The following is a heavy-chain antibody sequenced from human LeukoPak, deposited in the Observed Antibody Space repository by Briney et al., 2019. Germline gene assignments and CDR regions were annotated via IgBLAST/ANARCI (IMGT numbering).Heavy chain of an antibody. D-gene: IGHD3-22*01. Sequence: PGGSLRLSCAASGFTFSSYAMSWVRQAPGKGLEWVSAISGSGGSTYYADSVKGRFTISSDNSKNTLYLQMNSLRAEDTAVYYCAKDTYYYDSSGYATGDYWGQGTLVTVSS. CDR2: ISGSGGST. CDR1: GFTFSSYA. J-gene: IGHJ4*02. V-gene: IGHV3-23*01. CDR3: AKDTYYYDSSGYATGDY.